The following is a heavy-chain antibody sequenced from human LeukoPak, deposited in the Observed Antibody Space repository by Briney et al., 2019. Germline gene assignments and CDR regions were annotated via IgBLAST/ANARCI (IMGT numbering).Heavy chain of an antibody. CDR2: ISSGSSYI. V-gene: IGHV3-21*04. CDR3: AKDYCSSTSCPYYYYYMDV. CDR1: GFTFSRSS. D-gene: IGHD2-2*01. J-gene: IGHJ6*03. Sequence: GGSLRLSCAASGFTFSRSSMNWVRQAPGKGLEWVSSISSGSSYIYYADSVKGRFTISRDNAKNSLYLQMNSLRAEDTALYYCAKDYCSSTSCPYYYYYMDVWGKGTTVTISS.